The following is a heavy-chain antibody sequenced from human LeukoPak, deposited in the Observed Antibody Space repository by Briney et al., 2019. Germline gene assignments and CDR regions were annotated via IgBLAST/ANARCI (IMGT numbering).Heavy chain of an antibody. CDR2: ISYDGSNK. V-gene: IGHV3-30*04. Sequence: GGSLRLSCAASGFTFSSYAMHWVRQAPGKGLEWVAVISYDGSNKYYADSVKGRFTISRDNSKNTLYLQMNSLRAEDTAVYYCAKATVATIGSQLGFDYWGQGTLVTVSS. CDR3: AKATVATIGSQLGFDY. D-gene: IGHD5-12*01. J-gene: IGHJ4*02. CDR1: GFTFSSYA.